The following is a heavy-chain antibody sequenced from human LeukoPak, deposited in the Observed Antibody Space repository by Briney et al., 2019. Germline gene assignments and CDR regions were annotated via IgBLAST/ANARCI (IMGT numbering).Heavy chain of an antibody. Sequence: GGSLRLSCAASGFTFSSYSMNWVRQAPGKGLEWVSYISSSSTIYYADSVKGRFTISRDNAKNSLYLQMNSLRAEDTAVYYCARESYPIDYWGQGTLVTVSS. J-gene: IGHJ4*02. CDR1: GFTFSSYS. CDR3: ARESYPIDY. V-gene: IGHV3-48*01. CDR2: ISSSSTI. D-gene: IGHD5-18*01.